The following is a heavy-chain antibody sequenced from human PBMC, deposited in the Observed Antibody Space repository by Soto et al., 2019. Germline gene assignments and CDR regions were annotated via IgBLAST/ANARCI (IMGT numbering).Heavy chain of an antibody. CDR3: ASHPSSWYGRDFDD. CDR2: IIPILGTA. J-gene: IGHJ4*02. V-gene: IGHV1-69*12. D-gene: IGHD6-13*01. Sequence: QVQLVQSGAEVQKPGSSVKVSCKASGGTFSSYAISWVRQAPGQGLEWMGGIIPILGTANYAQKFQGRVTITADDSASTAYMELSSLRSEDTSVYYCASHPSSWYGRDFDDWGQGTLVTVSS. CDR1: GGTFSSYA.